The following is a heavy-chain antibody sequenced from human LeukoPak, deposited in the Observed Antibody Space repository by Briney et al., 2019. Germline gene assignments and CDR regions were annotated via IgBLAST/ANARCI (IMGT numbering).Heavy chain of an antibody. D-gene: IGHD2-21*02. CDR1: GFIVSSNY. CDR3: VRDSRNWGGDCYAFDI. V-gene: IGHV3-53*01. Sequence: GGSLRLSCAASGFIVSSNYMSWVRQAPGKGLEWVSVIYSGGSTKHADSVKGRFTISRDNSKNTLYLQMNSLRAEDTAVYYCVRDSRNWGGDCYAFDIWGQGTMVSVSS. J-gene: IGHJ3*02. CDR2: IYSGGST.